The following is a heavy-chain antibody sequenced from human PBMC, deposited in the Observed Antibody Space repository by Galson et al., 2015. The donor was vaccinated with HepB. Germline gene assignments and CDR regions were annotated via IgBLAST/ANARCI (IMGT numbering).Heavy chain of an antibody. V-gene: IGHV3-7*03. Sequence: SLRLSCAASGSTFSSYWMSWVRQAPGKGLEWVANIKQDGSEKYYVDSVKGRFTISRDNAKNSLYLQMNSLRAEDTAVYYCARAKSLITIFGVVNLEVAYFDYWGQGTLVTVSS. D-gene: IGHD3-3*01. CDR3: ARAKSLITIFGVVNLEVAYFDY. J-gene: IGHJ4*02. CDR2: IKQDGSEK. CDR1: GSTFSSYW.